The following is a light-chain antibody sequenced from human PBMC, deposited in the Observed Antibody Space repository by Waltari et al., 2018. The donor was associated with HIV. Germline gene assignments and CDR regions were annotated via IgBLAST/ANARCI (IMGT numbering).Light chain of an antibody. CDR2: NNN. Sequence: QPMLTQPPSASGIPGQRVTISCSGTIPNIGKNTVNWYQQFPGTAPKLLIYNNNQRPSGAPDRFSGSKSGASASLAIRGLQAEDEADYYGAAWDDRLSGQGVFGGGTRLTVL. V-gene: IGLV1-44*01. CDR1: IPNIGKNT. J-gene: IGLJ3*02. CDR3: AAWDDRLSGQGV.